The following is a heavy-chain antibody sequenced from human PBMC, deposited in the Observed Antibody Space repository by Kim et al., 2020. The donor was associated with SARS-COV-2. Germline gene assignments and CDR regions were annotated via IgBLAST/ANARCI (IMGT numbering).Heavy chain of an antibody. CDR2: IYPGDSDT. J-gene: IGHJ6*02. V-gene: IGHV5-51*01. Sequence: GESLKISCQGSGYNFRDFWIVWVRQMPGKGLEVMGIIYPGDSDTRYTPSFRGQVTISADNSNSTAYLHWSSLKASYSAIYYCTRLSWGVGMIFHKEHREGRQGFDVWGQGSTVTVSS. CDR1: GYNFRDFW. D-gene: IGHD1-26*01. CDR3: TRLSWGVGMIFHKEHREGRQGFDV.